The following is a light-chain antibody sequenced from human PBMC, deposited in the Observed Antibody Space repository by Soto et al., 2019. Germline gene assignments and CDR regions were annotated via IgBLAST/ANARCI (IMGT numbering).Light chain of an antibody. CDR2: VAS. J-gene: IGKJ1*01. Sequence: DIQMTQSPSSLSASVGDRVTITCRASQGISNYLAWYQQQPGKVPKLLIYVASTLQSGVTSRFSGSGSGTDYTLTSSSVQPEDGATYYCQKDNSAPWTFGQGTKVEI. V-gene: IGKV1-27*01. CDR1: QGISNY. CDR3: QKDNSAPWT.